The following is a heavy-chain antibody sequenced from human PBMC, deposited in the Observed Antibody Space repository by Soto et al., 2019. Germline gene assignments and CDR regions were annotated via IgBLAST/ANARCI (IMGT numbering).Heavy chain of an antibody. D-gene: IGHD4-17*01. V-gene: IGHV3-66*01. CDR2: IYSGGST. Sequence: ESGGGLVQPGGSLRLSCAASGFTVSSNYMSWVRQAPGKGLEWVSVIYSGGSTYYADSVKGRFTISRDNSKNTLYLQMNSLRAEDTAVYYCARDPSERDYGGDAFDIWGQGTMVTVSS. J-gene: IGHJ3*02. CDR1: GFTVSSNY. CDR3: ARDPSERDYGGDAFDI.